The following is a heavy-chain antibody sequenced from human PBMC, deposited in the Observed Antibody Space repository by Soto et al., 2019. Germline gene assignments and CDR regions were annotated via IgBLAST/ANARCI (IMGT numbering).Heavy chain of an antibody. CDR2: ISAYNGNT. D-gene: IGHD3-10*01. Sequence: ASVKVSCKASGYTFTSYGISWVRQAPGQGLEWMGWISAYNGNTNYAQKLQGRVTMTTNTSTSTAYMELRSLRSDDTAVYYCARGMNYYGSGSHYDVWGQGTTVTVSS. J-gene: IGHJ6*02. CDR1: GYTFTSYG. V-gene: IGHV1-18*04. CDR3: ARGMNYYGSGSHYDV.